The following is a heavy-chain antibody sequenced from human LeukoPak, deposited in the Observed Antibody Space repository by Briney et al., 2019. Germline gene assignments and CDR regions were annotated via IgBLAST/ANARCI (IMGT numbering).Heavy chain of an antibody. CDR1: GFTLSSYA. CDR2: ISGSGGST. D-gene: IGHD3-3*01. CDR3: AKRKVLRFLEWLSPDAFDI. J-gene: IGHJ3*02. V-gene: IGHV3-23*01. Sequence: GGSLRLSCAASGFTLSSYAMSWVRQAPGKGPEWVSAISGSGGSTYYADSVKGRFTISRDNSKNTLYLQMNSLRAEDTAVYYCAKRKVLRFLEWLSPDAFDIWGQGTMVTVSS.